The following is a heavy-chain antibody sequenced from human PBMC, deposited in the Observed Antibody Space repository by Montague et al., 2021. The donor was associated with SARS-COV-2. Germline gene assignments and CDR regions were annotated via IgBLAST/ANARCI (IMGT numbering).Heavy chain of an antibody. D-gene: IGHD3-3*01. V-gene: IGHV4-34*01. CDR1: GASFSDFY. Sequence: SETLSLTCAVYGASFSDFYWSLIRQPPGKGLEWIGEISNRGSTNYNPPLESRVTISVDTSKNQLSLKLNSVTAADTAVYYCARGPARITIFEIPVYYYHMDIWGKGTTVTVSS. CDR2: ISNRGST. CDR3: ARGPARITIFEIPVYYYHMDI. J-gene: IGHJ6*03.